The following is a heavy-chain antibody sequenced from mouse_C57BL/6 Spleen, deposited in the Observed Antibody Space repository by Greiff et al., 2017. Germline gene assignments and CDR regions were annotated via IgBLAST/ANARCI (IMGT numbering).Heavy chain of an antibody. CDR3: ARSGTDHGYFDV. V-gene: IGHV1-69*01. CDR2: IDPSDSYT. CDR1: GYTFTSYW. D-gene: IGHD3-1*01. J-gene: IGHJ1*03. Sequence: VQLQQPGAELVMPGASVKLSCKASGYTFTSYWMHWVKQRPGQGLEWIGEIDPSDSYTNYNQKFKGKSTLTVDKSSSTAYMQLSSLTSEDSAVYSCARSGTDHGYFDVWGTGTTVTVSS.